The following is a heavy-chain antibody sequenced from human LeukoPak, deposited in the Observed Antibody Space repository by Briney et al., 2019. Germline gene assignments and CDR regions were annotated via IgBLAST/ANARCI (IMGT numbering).Heavy chain of an antibody. CDR1: GFTFSNYW. J-gene: IGHJ3*02. CDR3: AGTHRGYYDRSAFDI. D-gene: IGHD3-22*01. V-gene: IGHV3-7*05. Sequence: GGSQRLFCAASGFTFSNYWMGWVRRAPGKGREGVANMKREGREEYYVDSVKGRFTISRDNAKNSLYLQMNSLRAEDTAVYYCAGTHRGYYDRSAFDIWGQGTMVTVSS. CDR2: MKREGREE.